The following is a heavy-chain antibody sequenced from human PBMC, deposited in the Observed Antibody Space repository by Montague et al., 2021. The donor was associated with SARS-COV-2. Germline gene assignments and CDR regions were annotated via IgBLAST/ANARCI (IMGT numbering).Heavy chain of an antibody. D-gene: IGHD5-12*01. Sequence: SETLSLTCSVSGASMINNYWNWIRQPPGKGLEWMGYIYYTGSTDYNPSLESGAPLSIDTSKNEFSLKLTSVTAADTAVYYCARGGGRLQYSYYYGMDVWGQGTTVTVSS. V-gene: IGHV4-59*01. CDR2: IYYTGST. CDR1: GASMINNY. CDR3: ARGGGRLQYSYYYGMDV. J-gene: IGHJ6*02.